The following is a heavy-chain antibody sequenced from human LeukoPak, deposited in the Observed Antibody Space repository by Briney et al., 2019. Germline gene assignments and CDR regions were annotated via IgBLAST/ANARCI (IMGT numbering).Heavy chain of an antibody. D-gene: IGHD7-27*01. V-gene: IGHV3-11*04. CDR3: GGGHWGLDS. Sequence: GGSLRLSCAASGFTFSDHYMTWVRQAPGKGLEWVSYISQTGTDINYADSVKGRFTLSRDNARNSLYLQMNNLRVEDTAVYYCGGGHWGLDSWGQGTLVSVSS. J-gene: IGHJ4*02. CDR2: ISQTGTDI. CDR1: GFTFSDHY.